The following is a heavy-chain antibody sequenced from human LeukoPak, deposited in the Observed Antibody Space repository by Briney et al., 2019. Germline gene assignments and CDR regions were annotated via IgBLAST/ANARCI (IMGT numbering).Heavy chain of an antibody. V-gene: IGHV3-7*01. J-gene: IGHJ4*02. CDR3: ARDGDYGDYVMDY. CDR1: GFTFSSYA. CDR2: IKQDGSEK. D-gene: IGHD4-17*01. Sequence: GGSLRLSCAASGFTFSSYAMSWVRQAPGKGLEWVANIKQDGSEKYYVDSVKGRFTISRDNAKNSLYLQMNSLRAEDTAVYYCARDGDYGDYVMDYWGQGTLVTVSS.